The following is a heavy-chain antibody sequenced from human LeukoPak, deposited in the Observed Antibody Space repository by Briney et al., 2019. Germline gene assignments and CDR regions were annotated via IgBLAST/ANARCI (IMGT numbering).Heavy chain of an antibody. V-gene: IGHV4-39*01. CDR2: IFYAGST. J-gene: IGHJ4*02. CDR3: ARHSVTAMRFGFDY. D-gene: IGHD2-21*02. CDR1: GGSISSTRYY. Sequence: SETLSLTCTVSGGSISSTRYYWGWIRQPPGKGLEWIGTIFYAGSTYYNPSLKSRVTVDVDTSKNQFSLKLSSVTAADTAFYYSARHSVTAMRFGFDYWGQGTLVTVPS.